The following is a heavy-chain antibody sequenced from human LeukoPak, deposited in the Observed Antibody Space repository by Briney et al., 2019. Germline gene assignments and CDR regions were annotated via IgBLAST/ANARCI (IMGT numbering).Heavy chain of an antibody. CDR2: IIPILGIA. Sequence: SVKVSCKASGGTFSSYAISWVRQAPGQGLEWMGRIIPILGIANYAQKFQGRVTITADKSTSTAYMELSSLRSEDTAVYYCARLEYCSSTSCPYENWGQGTLVTVSS. CDR1: GGTFSSYA. CDR3: ARLEYCSSTSCPYEN. V-gene: IGHV1-69*04. J-gene: IGHJ4*02. D-gene: IGHD2-2*01.